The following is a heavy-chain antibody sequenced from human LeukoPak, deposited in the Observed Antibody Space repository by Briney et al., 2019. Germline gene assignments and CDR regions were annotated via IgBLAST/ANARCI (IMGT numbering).Heavy chain of an antibody. D-gene: IGHD1-1*01. J-gene: IGHJ3*02. Sequence: SETLSLTCAVSGGSISSGGYSWSWIRQPPGKGLEWIGYIYHSGSTYYNPSLKSRVTISVDRSKNQFSLKLSSVTAADTAVYYCARGGKLTVDAFDICGQGTMVTVSS. CDR2: IYHSGST. CDR1: GGSISSGGYS. V-gene: IGHV4-30-2*01. CDR3: ARGGKLTVDAFDI.